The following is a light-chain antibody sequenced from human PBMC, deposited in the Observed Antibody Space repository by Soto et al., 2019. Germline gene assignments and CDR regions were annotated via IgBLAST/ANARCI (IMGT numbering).Light chain of an antibody. CDR1: QSVRSN. Sequence: EVVMTQSPATLSVSPGERVTLSCRASQSVRSNLAWYQQKPGQSPRLLIYGASTRATGIPARFSGSGSGTDFTLTISSLEPEDFAVYYCQQRNNWPPEITFGQGTRLEIK. CDR2: GAS. CDR3: QQRNNWPPEIT. J-gene: IGKJ5*01. V-gene: IGKV3-15*01.